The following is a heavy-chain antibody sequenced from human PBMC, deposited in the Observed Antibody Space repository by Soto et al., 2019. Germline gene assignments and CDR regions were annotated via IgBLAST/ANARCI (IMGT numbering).Heavy chain of an antibody. Sequence: PGGSLRLSCAASGFTVSSNYMSWVRQAPGKGLEWVSVIYSGGSTYYADSVKGRFTISRHNSKNTLYLLMNSLRAEDTAVYYCARDLPPRIVLVPAGTSYHYYRLYFPAQRTTVTVSS. D-gene: IGHD2-2*01. J-gene: IGHJ6*02. V-gene: IGHV3-53*04. CDR1: GFTVSSNY. CDR3: ARDLPPRIVLVPAGTSYHYYRLYF. CDR2: IYSGGST.